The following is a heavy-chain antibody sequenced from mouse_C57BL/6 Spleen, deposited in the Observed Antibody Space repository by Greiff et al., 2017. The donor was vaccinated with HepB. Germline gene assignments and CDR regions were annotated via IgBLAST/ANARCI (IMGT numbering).Heavy chain of an antibody. CDR1: GYTFTSYT. V-gene: IGHV1-4*01. D-gene: IGHD2-4*01. CDR2: INHSSGYT. J-gene: IGHJ3*01. Sequence: QVQLQQSGAELARPGASVKMSCKASGYTFTSYTMHWVKQRPGQGLEWIGYINHSSGYTKYNQKFKDKATLTADKSSSTAYMQLSSLTSEDSAGYYCARSLYDYDGGAWFAYWGQGTLVTVSA. CDR3: ARSLYDYDGGAWFAY.